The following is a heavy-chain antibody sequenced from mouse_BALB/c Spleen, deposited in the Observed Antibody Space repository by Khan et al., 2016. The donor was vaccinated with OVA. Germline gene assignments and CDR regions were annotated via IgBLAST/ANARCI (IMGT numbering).Heavy chain of an antibody. J-gene: IGHJ3*01. CDR2: IIYTGYT. D-gene: IGHD2-12*01. CDR1: GDSITSGY. Sequence: EVQLQESGPSLVKPSQTLSLTCSVTGDSITSGYWNWIRKFPGNKLEYMGYIIYTGYTYYNPSLKSRISIIRHTSKNQYYLQLSSVTDEDTATYYCARSTYRYAFVYWGQGTLVTVSA. V-gene: IGHV3-8*02. CDR3: ARSTYRYAFVY.